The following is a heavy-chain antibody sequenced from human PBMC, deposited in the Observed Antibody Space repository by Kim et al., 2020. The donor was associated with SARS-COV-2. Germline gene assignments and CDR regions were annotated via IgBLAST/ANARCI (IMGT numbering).Heavy chain of an antibody. CDR2: ISGSGGST. D-gene: IGHD1-26*01. Sequence: GGSLRLSCAASGFTFSSYAMSWVRQAPGKGLEWVSAISGSGGSTYYADSVKGRFTISRDNSKNTLYLQMNSLRAEDTAVYYCAKVGGSGSYYVDYFDYWGQGTLVTVSS. CDR3: AKVGGSGSYYVDYFDY. CDR1: GFTFSSYA. V-gene: IGHV3-23*01. J-gene: IGHJ4*02.